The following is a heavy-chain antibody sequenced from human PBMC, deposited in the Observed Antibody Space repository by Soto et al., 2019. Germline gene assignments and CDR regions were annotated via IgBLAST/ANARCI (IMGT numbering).Heavy chain of an antibody. CDR3: ARHARSHYDILTGYYIPSPAFDY. Sequence: SETLSLTCTVSGGSISSSSYYWGWIRQPPGKGLEWIGSIYYSGSTYYNPSLKSRVTISADTSKNQFSLKLSSVTAADTAVYYCARHARSHYDILTGYYIPSPAFDYWGQGTLVTVSS. CDR2: IYYSGST. V-gene: IGHV4-39*01. CDR1: GGSISSSSYY. D-gene: IGHD3-9*01. J-gene: IGHJ4*02.